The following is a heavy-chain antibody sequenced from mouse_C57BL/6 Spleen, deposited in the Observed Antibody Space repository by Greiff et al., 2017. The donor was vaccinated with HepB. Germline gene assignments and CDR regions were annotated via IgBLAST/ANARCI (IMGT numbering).Heavy chain of an antibody. CDR2: IDPSDSYT. CDR3: ARDDVRYFDY. CDR1: GYTFTSYW. V-gene: IGHV1-69*01. Sequence: QVQLQQPGAELVMPGASVKLSCKASGYTFTSYWMHWVKQRPGQGLEWIGEIDPSDSYTNYNQKFKGKSTLTVDKSSSTAYMQLSSLTSEDSAVYYCARDDVRYFDYWGQGTTLTVSS. D-gene: IGHD2-3*01. J-gene: IGHJ2*01.